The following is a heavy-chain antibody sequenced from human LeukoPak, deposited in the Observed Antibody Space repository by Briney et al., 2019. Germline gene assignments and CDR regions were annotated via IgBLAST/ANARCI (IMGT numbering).Heavy chain of an antibody. CDR1: EFTFSSYS. Sequence: NPGGSLRLSCAASEFTFSSYSMNWVRQAPGKGLEWVSSISSSSSYIYYADSVKGRFTISRDNAKNSLYLQMNSLRAEDTAVYYCYYGYSSGRYYFDYWGQGTLVTVSS. V-gene: IGHV3-21*01. J-gene: IGHJ4*02. D-gene: IGHD6-19*01. CDR2: ISSSSSYI. CDR3: YYGYSSGRYYFDY.